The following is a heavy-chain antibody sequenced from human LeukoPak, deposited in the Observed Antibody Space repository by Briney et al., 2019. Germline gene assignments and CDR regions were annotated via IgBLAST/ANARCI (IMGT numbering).Heavy chain of an antibody. CDR1: GGSVSSNSAA. V-gene: IGHV6-1*01. CDR3: ARGQIAAAGGNAFDI. CDR2: AYYRSKWYN. D-gene: IGHD6-13*01. J-gene: IGHJ3*02. Sequence: SQTLSLTCAISGGSVSSNSAAWNWIRQSPSRGLEWLGRAYYRSKWYNDYAVSVKSRITINPDTSKNQFSLQLNSVTPEDTAVYYCARGQIAAAGGNAFDIWGQGTMVTVSS.